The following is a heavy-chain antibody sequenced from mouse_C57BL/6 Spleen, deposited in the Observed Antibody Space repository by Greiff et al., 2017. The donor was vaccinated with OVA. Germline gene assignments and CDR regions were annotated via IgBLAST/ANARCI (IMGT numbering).Heavy chain of an antibody. CDR3: TRITTVVARYFDV. Sequence: EVQLQESGAELVRPGASVKLSCTASGFNIKDDYMHWVKQRPEQGLEWIGWIDPENGDTEYASKLQGKATITADKSSNTAYLQLSSLTSEDTDVYYCTRITTVVARYFDVWGTGTTVTVSS. D-gene: IGHD1-1*01. V-gene: IGHV14-4*01. CDR2: IDPENGDT. J-gene: IGHJ1*03. CDR1: GFNIKDDY.